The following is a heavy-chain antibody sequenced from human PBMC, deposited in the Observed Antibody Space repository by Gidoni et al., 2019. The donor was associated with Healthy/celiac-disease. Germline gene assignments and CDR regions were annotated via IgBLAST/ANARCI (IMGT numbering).Heavy chain of an antibody. CDR2: IYYSGST. Sequence: QVQLQESGPGLVKPSETLSLTCTVSGGSISSYYWSWVRQPPGKGLEWIGYIYYSGSTNYNPSLKSRVTISVDTSKNQFSLKLSSVTAADTAVYYCARAPKYYDILTGYYYYGMDVWGQGTTVTVSS. J-gene: IGHJ6*02. CDR1: GGSISSYY. D-gene: IGHD3-9*01. CDR3: ARAPKYYDILTGYYYYGMDV. V-gene: IGHV4-59*01.